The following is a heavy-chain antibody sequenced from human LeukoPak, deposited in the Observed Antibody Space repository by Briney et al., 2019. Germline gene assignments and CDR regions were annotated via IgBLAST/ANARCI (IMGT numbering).Heavy chain of an antibody. D-gene: IGHD6-19*01. V-gene: IGHV3-49*04. CDR2: IRSKAYGRTP. J-gene: IGHJ4*02. CDR3: ARRGGWYSDY. CDR1: GFTFGDYA. Sequence: PGGSLRLSCTASGFTFGDYAMTWVRQAPGKGLEWVGFIRSKAYGRTPEYAAAVKGRFSISRDDSKSIAYLQMNSLYTEDTAVYFCARRGGWYSDYWGQGTLVTVSS.